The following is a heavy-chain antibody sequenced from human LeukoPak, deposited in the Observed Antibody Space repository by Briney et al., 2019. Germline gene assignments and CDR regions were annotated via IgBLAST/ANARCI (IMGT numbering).Heavy chain of an antibody. CDR3: ARASRDGYNQNFDH. CDR1: GYNFTSHW. V-gene: IGHV5-51*01. J-gene: IGHJ4*02. D-gene: IGHD5-24*01. CDR2: IYPGGSET. Sequence: GESLKISCKGSGYNFTSHWIGWVRQIPGKGLEWMGIIYPGGSETRYDPSFQGQVTISADSSTSTAYLQWSSLRASDTAMYYCARASRDGYNQNFDHWGQGTLVTVSS.